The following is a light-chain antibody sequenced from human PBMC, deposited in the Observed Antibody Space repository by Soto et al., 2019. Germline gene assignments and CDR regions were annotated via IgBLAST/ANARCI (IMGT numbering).Light chain of an antibody. Sequence: EIVLTQSPGPLSSSRGGTTTLSCRTRQGGSSSYLAWHQQKPGQAPGLLIYGASSRATGIPDRFSGSGSGTDFTLTISRLEPEDFAVYYCQQYGRSPWTFGQGTKVEVK. V-gene: IGKV3-20*01. CDR3: QQYGRSPWT. CDR2: GAS. J-gene: IGKJ1*01. CDR1: QGGSSSY.